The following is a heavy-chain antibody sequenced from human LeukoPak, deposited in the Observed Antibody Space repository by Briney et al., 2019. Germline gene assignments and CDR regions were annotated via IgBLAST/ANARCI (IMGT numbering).Heavy chain of an antibody. V-gene: IGHV1-46*01. CDR3: ATTSPPGDYYYYYMDV. J-gene: IGHJ6*03. Sequence: EASVKVSCKASGYTFTSYYMHWVRQAPGQGLEWMGIINPSGGSTSYAQKFQGRVTMTRDMSTSTVYMELSSLRSEDTAVYYCATTSPPGDYYYYYMDVWGKGTTVTVSS. CDR2: INPSGGST. CDR1: GYTFTSYY.